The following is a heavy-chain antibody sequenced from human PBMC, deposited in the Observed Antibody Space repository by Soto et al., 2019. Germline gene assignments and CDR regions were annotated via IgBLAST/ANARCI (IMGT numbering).Heavy chain of an antibody. V-gene: IGHV1-3*01. CDR1: GYTFTSYA. CDR2: INAGNGNT. Sequence: QVQLVQSGAEVKKPGASVKVSCKASGYTFTSYAMHWVRQAPGQRLEWMGWINAGNGNTKYSQKCQGRVTITRDTSASTAYMELSSLRSEDTAVYYCARDYYYMDVWGKGTTVTVSS. J-gene: IGHJ6*03. CDR3: ARDYYYMDV.